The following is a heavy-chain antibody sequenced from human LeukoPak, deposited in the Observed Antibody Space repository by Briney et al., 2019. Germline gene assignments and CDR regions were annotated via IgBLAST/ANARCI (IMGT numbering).Heavy chain of an antibody. CDR2: VNPNNGNT. D-gene: IGHD3-10*01. CDR3: ARGIYYGSGSPAPGMDV. CDR1: GYTFTRFD. V-gene: IGHV1-8*01. J-gene: IGHJ6*02. Sequence: ASVKVSCRASGYTFTRFDINWVRQATGQGLEWMGWVNPNNGNTGYAQKFQGRVTMTRNTSISTAYMELSSLRSEDTAVYYCARGIYYGSGSPAPGMDVWGQGTTVTVSS.